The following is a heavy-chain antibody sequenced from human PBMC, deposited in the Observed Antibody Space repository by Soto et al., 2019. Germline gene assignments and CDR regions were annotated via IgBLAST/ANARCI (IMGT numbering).Heavy chain of an antibody. V-gene: IGHV3-30*18. CDR2: ISYDGNHA. J-gene: IGHJ4*02. CDR3: AKDADYGSGCYDPPDY. CDR1: GFTFTNYG. Sequence: QVQLVESGGGAVQPGRSLRLSCAASGFTFTNYGMHWVRQAPGKGLEWVSIISYDGNHAYYADFVRGRFTISRDDSKNTLYLQLNSLRPEDTAVYYCAKDADYGSGCYDPPDYWGQGTLVAVSS. D-gene: IGHD3-10*01.